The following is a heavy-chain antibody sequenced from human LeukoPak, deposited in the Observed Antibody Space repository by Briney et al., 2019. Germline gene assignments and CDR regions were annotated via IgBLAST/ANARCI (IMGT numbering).Heavy chain of an antibody. V-gene: IGHV1-18*01. D-gene: IGHD2-2*01. CDR3: ARVRRPLSPCSSTSCYAPRSYYGMHV. Sequence: GASVKVSCKASGYTFTSYGISWVRQPPGQGLEWMGWISAYNGNTNYAQKLQGRVTMTTDTSTSTAYMELRSLRSDDTAVYYCARVRRPLSPCSSTSCYAPRSYYGMHVWGQGTTVTVSS. CDR1: GYTFTSYG. J-gene: IGHJ6*02. CDR2: ISAYNGNT.